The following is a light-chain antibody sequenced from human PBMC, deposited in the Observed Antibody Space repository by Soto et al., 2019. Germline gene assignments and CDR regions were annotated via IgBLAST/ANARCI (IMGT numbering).Light chain of an antibody. Sequence: DIHMTQSPSSLSASVGDRVTITCRSSQSIDNYLNWYQQKPGEAPKFLIYAASTLQRGVPPRFSGSGSGTDFTLTISSLQPEDFATYFCQQSYSRPYTFGQGTKVEIK. CDR3: QQSYSRPYT. V-gene: IGKV1-39*01. CDR1: QSIDNY. J-gene: IGKJ2*01. CDR2: AAS.